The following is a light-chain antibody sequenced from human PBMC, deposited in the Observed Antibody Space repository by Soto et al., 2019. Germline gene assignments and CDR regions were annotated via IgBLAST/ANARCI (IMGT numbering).Light chain of an antibody. Sequence: EIVLTQSPGTLSLSPGERATLSCRASQSVTSSYLAWYQQKPGKAPNLLIYAASNLQSGVPSRFSGSGSGTDFTLTISSLQPEDFATYYCLQDYNYPRTFGQGTKVDI. V-gene: IGKV3D-7*01. CDR1: QSVTSSY. CDR3: LQDYNYPRT. CDR2: AAS. J-gene: IGKJ1*01.